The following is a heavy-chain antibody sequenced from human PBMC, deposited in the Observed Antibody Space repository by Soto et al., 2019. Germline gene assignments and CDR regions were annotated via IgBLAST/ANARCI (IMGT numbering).Heavy chain of an antibody. CDR1: CYTFTSYG. D-gene: IGHD3-10*01. CDR2: ISAYNGNT. CDR3: ERDRGKGTAGWFDS. J-gene: IGHJ5*01. V-gene: IGHV1-18*04. Sequence: ASVKVSCKSSCYTFTSYGIIWVRQAPGQGLEWMGWISAYNGNTNYAQKLQGRVTMTTDTSTSTAYMELRSLRSDDTAGYYCERDRGKGTAGWFDSWGQGTLCTVSA.